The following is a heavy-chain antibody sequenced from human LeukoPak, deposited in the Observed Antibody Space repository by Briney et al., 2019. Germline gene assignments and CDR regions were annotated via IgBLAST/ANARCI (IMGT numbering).Heavy chain of an antibody. CDR1: GGSISSYY. D-gene: IGHD1-7*01. Sequence: TSETLSLTCTVSGGSISSYYWSWIRQPPGKGLEWIGYIYYSGSTNYNPSLKSRVTISVDTSKNQFSLKLSSVTAADTAVYYCARGLGYGTVYYYGMDVWGQGTTVTVSS. CDR2: IYYSGST. V-gene: IGHV4-59*12. CDR3: ARGLGYGTVYYYGMDV. J-gene: IGHJ6*02.